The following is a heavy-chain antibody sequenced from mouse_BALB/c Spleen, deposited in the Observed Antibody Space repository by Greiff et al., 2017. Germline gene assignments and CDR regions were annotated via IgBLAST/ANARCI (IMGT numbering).Heavy chain of an antibody. Sequence: EVKLQESGGGLVQPGGSLKLSCAASGFDFSRYWMSWVRQAPGKGLEWIGEINPDSSTINYTPSLKDKFIISRDNAKNTLYLQMSKVRSEDTALYYCARGYGNYYYAMDYWGQGTSVTVSS. J-gene: IGHJ4*01. D-gene: IGHD2-1*01. CDR1: GFDFSRYW. CDR2: INPDSSTI. CDR3: ARGYGNYYYAMDY. V-gene: IGHV4-1*02.